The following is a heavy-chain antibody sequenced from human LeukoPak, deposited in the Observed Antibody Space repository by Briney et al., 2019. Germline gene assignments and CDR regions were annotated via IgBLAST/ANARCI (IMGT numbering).Heavy chain of an antibody. CDR3: ASLDTAMGSRADY. Sequence: PSETLSLTCTVSGGSISSSSYYWGWIRQPPGKGLEWIGSIYYSGSTYYNPSLKSRVTISVDTSKNQFSLKLSSVTAADTAVYYCASLDTAMGSRADYWGQGTLVTVSS. V-gene: IGHV4-39*07. D-gene: IGHD5-18*01. CDR2: IYYSGST. CDR1: GGSISSSSYY. J-gene: IGHJ4*02.